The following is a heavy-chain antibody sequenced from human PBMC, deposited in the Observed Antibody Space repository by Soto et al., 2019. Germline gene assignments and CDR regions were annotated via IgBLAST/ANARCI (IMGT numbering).Heavy chain of an antibody. CDR1: GFAFSVYS. V-gene: IGHV3-21*06. J-gene: IGHJ4*02. Sequence: GGSLRLSCAASGFAFSVYSMNWVRQAPGKGLEWVSSISSSSSSIYYADSLKGRFTISRDNAKNSLYLQVNSLGAEDTAIYYCARHRAGIAGSDFDYWGRGTLVTVSS. D-gene: IGHD6-13*01. CDR2: ISSSSSSI. CDR3: ARHRAGIAGSDFDY.